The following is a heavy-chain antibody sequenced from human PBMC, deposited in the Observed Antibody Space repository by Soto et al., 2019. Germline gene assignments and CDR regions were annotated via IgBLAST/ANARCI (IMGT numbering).Heavy chain of an antibody. CDR1: GFGFSIYA. CDR2: ITSSGVTT. Sequence: GGSLRLSCVASGFGFSIYAMGWVRQSPGKGLEWVSAITSSGVTTYYADSVKGRFTISRDNSKNTAYLQMNSLRGEDTAVFFCAKGDQPVVYYFFDYWGLGTLVTVSS. D-gene: IGHD2-8*02. J-gene: IGHJ4*02. CDR3: AKGDQPVVYYFFDY. V-gene: IGHV3-23*01.